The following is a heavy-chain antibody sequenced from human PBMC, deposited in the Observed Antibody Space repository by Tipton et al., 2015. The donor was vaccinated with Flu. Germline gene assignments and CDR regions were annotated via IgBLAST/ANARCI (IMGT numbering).Heavy chain of an antibody. CDR1: GYTFTSYG. V-gene: IGHV1-18*01. D-gene: IGHD3-22*01. CDR3: ARVAGNYYDSSGYYAAFDI. J-gene: IGHJ3*02. CDR2: ISAYNGNT. Sequence: QMQLVQSGAEVKKPGASVKVSCKASGYTFTSYGISWVRQAPGQGLEWMGWISAYNGNTNYAQKLQGRVTMTTDTSTSTAYMELRSLRSDDTAVYYCARVAGNYYDSSGYYAAFDIWGQGTMVTVSS.